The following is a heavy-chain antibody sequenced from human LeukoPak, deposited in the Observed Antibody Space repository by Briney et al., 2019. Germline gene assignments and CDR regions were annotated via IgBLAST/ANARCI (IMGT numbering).Heavy chain of an antibody. D-gene: IGHD3-10*01. V-gene: IGHV1-8*01. J-gene: IGHJ4*02. CDR3: ARGETGYFDY. CDR1: GYTFTGHY. Sequence: ASVRVSCKASGYTFTGHYMHWVRQAPGQGLEWMGWMNPNSGNTGYAQKFQGRVTMTRNTSISTAYMELSSLRSEDTAVYYCARGETGYFDYWGQGTLVTVSS. CDR2: MNPNSGNT.